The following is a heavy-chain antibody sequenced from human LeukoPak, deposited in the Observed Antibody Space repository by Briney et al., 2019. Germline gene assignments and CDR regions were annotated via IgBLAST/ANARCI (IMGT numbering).Heavy chain of an antibody. CDR2: ISSSSSYI. CDR3: ARSKSSTSSLTEV. Sequence: PGGSLRLSCAASGFTFSSYSMNWVRQAPGKGLEWVSSISSSSSYIYYADSVKGRFTISRDNAKNSLYLQMNSLRAEDTAAYYCARSKSSTSSLTEVWGQGTLVTVSS. J-gene: IGHJ4*02. D-gene: IGHD2-2*01. CDR1: GFTFSSYS. V-gene: IGHV3-21*01.